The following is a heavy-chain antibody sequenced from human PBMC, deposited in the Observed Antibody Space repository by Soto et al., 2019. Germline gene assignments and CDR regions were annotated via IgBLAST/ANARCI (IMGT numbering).Heavy chain of an antibody. CDR2: IGGSGGDT. J-gene: IGHJ4*02. V-gene: IGHV3-23*01. CDR3: AKHAPGSGWLSDY. Sequence: EPQLLESGGGLVHPGGSLRLSCAASEFTFSIYAMSWVRQAPGKGLEWVSTIGGSGGDTTYADFVRGRFTVSRDNSRNTLYLQMNSLRAEDTAIYYCAKHAPGSGWLSDYWGRGTLVTVSS. CDR1: EFTFSIYA. D-gene: IGHD3-22*01.